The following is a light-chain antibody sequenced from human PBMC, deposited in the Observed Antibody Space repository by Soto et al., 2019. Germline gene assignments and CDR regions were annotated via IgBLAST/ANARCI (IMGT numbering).Light chain of an antibody. CDR3: QQYGGSPPFT. CDR2: GAS. Sequence: EIVLTQSPGTLSLSPGERATLSSRASQSISSTLLAWYQQKPGQAPRLLIYGASNRATGIPDRFSGSGSGTDFTLTISRLEPEVFAIYYCQQYGGSPPFTFGQGTRLEIK. V-gene: IGKV3-20*01. J-gene: IGKJ5*01. CDR1: QSISSTL.